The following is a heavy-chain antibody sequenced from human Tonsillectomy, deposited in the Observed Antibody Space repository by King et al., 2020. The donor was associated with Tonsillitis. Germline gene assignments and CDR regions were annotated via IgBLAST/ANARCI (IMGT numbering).Heavy chain of an antibody. J-gene: IGHJ6*02. Sequence: VQLVESGGGVVQPGRSLRLSCAVSGFIFSSYDMHWVRQAPGKGLEWVAVISYDGSNKYYADSVKGRFTISRDNSKNTLYLTRNSLRADDTAVYYCARRDGALEYYYYGMDVWGQGTTVTVSS. CDR3: ARRDGALEYYYYGMDV. D-gene: IGHD4-17*01. V-gene: IGHV3-30*04. CDR2: ISYDGSNK. CDR1: GFIFSSYD.